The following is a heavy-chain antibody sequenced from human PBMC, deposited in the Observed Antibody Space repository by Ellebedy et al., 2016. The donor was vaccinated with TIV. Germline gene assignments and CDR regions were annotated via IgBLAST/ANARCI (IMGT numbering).Heavy chain of an antibody. D-gene: IGHD6-13*01. CDR2: INHSGST. CDR3: ARHPGSTNWYMVWWFDP. CDR1: GGSISSSSYY. V-gene: IGHV4-39*01. J-gene: IGHJ5*02. Sequence: MPSETLSLTCTVSGGSISSSSYYWGWIRQPPGKGLEWIGEINHSGSTNYNPSLKSRVTISVDTSKNQFSLKLSSVTAADTAVYFCARHPGSTNWYMVWWFDPWGPGTLVTVSS.